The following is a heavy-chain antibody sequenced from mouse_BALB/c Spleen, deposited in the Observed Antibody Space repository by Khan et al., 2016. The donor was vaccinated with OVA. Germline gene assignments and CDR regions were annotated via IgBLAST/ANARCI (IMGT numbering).Heavy chain of an antibody. D-gene: IGHD3-1*01. CDR2: INPNNGDT. V-gene: IGHV1-18*01. J-gene: IGHJ3*01. CDR3: ARSGYGCFSY. Sequence: VRLQQSGPDLVKPGASMKISCKASGYSFTDYIMNWVRQSHGQNLEWIGLINPNNGDTTYNQKFKDKATLTVDKSSTTAYMELLILTSEDSAVFYCARSGYGCFSYWGQGTLVTISA. CDR1: GYSFTDYI.